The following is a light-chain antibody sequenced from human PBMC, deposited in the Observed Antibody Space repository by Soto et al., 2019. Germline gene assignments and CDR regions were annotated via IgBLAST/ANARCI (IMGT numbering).Light chain of an antibody. CDR2: DAS. Sequence: EIVLTQSPATLSLSPGERATLSCRASQSVSSYLAWYQKKPGPAPRLLIYDASNRATGIPARFSGSGSGTDFTLTISSLEPEDFAVHYCQQRSNWPLTFGPGPKVDV. V-gene: IGKV3-11*01. CDR1: QSVSSY. J-gene: IGKJ3*01. CDR3: QQRSNWPLT.